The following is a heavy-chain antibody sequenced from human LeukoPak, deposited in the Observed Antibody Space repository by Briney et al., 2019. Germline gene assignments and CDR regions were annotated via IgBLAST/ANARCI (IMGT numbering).Heavy chain of an antibody. J-gene: IGHJ6*03. V-gene: IGHV4-34*01. Sequence: SETLSLTCAVCGGSFSGYFWTWIRQTPGKGLEWIGDIRHSGSTNYTPSLRGRVTISVDTSKSQFSLNLSSVTAADTAVYYCARRRSSPLKYYYMDVWGKGTTVTVSS. D-gene: IGHD6-6*01. CDR1: GGSFSGYF. CDR3: ARRRSSPLKYYYMDV. CDR2: IRHSGST.